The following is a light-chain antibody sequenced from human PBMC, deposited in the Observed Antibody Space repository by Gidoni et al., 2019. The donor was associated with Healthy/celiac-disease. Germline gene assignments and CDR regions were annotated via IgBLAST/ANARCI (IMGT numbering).Light chain of an antibody. J-gene: IGKJ4*01. CDR3: QQLKSYPPF. V-gene: IGKV1-9*01. CDR1: QGISSY. CDR2: AAS. Sequence: DIQFTQSPSFLSASVGDRVTITSRASQGISSYLAWYQQKPGKAPKLLIYAASTLQSGVPSRFGGSGSGTEFTLTISSLQPEDFATYYCQQLKSYPPFFGGGTKVEIK.